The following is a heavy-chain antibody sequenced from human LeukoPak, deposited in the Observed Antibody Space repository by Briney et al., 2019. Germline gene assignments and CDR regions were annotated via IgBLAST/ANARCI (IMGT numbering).Heavy chain of an antibody. Sequence: PGGSLRLSCAASGFTFSSYWMSWVRQAPGKGLEWVANIKRDGSEKYYVDSVKGRLTISRDNAENSLYLQMNSLRAEDTAVYYCARARDYGSGRANAFDIWGQGTMVTASS. CDR1: GFTFSSYW. CDR3: ARARDYGSGRANAFDI. J-gene: IGHJ3*02. D-gene: IGHD3-10*01. V-gene: IGHV3-7*05. CDR2: IKRDGSEK.